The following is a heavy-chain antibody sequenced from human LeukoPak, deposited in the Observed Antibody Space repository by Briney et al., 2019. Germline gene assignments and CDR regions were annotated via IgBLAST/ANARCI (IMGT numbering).Heavy chain of an antibody. CDR2: TGGDGSRT. D-gene: IGHD3-10*01. CDR1: GFTFSSYA. J-gene: IGHJ6*02. V-gene: IGHV3-23*01. CDR3: AKYRPGTYYRGPGMDV. Sequence: GGSLRLSCAASGFTFSSYAMSWVRQAPGKGLEWVSATGGDGSRTFYADFVKGRFTISRVNSKNTLYLRVDSLRAEDTAVYYCAKYRPGTYYRGPGMDVWGQGTTVTVSS.